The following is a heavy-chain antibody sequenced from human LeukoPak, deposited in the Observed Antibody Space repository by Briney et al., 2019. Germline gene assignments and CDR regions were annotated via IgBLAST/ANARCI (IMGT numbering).Heavy chain of an antibody. J-gene: IGHJ5*02. CDR2: ISYDGSNK. CDR3: ARFVYGSGSYYNAYP. V-gene: IGHV3-30*04. CDR1: GFTFSSYA. Sequence: GRSLRLSCAASGFTFSSYAMHWVRQAPGKGLEWVAVISYDGSNKYYADSVKGRFTISRDNSKNTLYLQMNSLRAEDTAVYYCARFVYGSGSYYNAYPWGQGTLVTVSS. D-gene: IGHD3-10*01.